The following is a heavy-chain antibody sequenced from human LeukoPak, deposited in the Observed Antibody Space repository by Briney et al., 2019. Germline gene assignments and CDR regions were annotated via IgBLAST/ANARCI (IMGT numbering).Heavy chain of an antibody. CDR1: GGSISSYY. Sequence: PSETLSLTCTVSGGSISSYYWSWIRQPPGKGLEWIGYIYYSGSTNYNPSLKSRVTISVDTSKNQFSLKLSSVTAADTAVYYCARGTSSSWYGGWFDPWGQGTLVTVSS. V-gene: IGHV4-59*12. D-gene: IGHD6-13*01. CDR2: IYYSGST. CDR3: ARGTSSSWYGGWFDP. J-gene: IGHJ5*02.